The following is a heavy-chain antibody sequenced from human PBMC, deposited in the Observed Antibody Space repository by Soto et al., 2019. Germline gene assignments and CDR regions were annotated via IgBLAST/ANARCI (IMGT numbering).Heavy chain of an antibody. CDR3: ARHVPYCSDTSHCAYGMDV. J-gene: IGHJ6*02. CDR1: GGSISSYY. CDR2: IYYSGST. Sequence: SDTLCLTCTVSGGSISSYYWSWIRQPPGKGLEWIGYIYYSGSTNYNPSLKSRVTISVDTSKNQFSLKLSSVTAADTAVYYCARHVPYCSDTSHCAYGMDVWGQGTTVTVSS. V-gene: IGHV4-59*08. D-gene: IGHD2-2*01.